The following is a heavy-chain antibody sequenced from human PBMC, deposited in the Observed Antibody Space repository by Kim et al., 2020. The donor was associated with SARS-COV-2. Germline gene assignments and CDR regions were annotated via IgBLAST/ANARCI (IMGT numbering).Heavy chain of an antibody. CDR3: ARVSYYDSSPLLDY. J-gene: IGHJ4*02. V-gene: IGHV1-3*01. Sequence: SQKLQGRVTITRDTSASTAYMELSSLRSEDTAVYYCARVSYYDSSPLLDYWGQGTLVTVSS. D-gene: IGHD3-22*01.